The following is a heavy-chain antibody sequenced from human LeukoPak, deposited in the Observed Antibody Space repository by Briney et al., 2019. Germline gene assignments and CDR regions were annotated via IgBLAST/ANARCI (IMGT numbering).Heavy chain of an antibody. CDR2: ISGSGDST. CDR3: SKGGLACSSTSCFDY. J-gene: IGHJ4*02. V-gene: IGHV3-23*01. CDR1: RFTFSTYA. Sequence: GGSLRLSCAASRFTFSTYAMTWVRQAPGEGLEWVSSISGSGDSTYYADSVKGRFTISRDNSKNTLYLQMNSLRAEDTAVYYCSKGGLACSSTSCFDYWGMGTLVTVSS. D-gene: IGHD2-2*01.